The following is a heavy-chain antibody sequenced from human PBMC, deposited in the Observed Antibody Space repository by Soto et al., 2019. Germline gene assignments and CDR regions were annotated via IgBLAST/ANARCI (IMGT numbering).Heavy chain of an antibody. CDR2: IYYSGST. V-gene: IGHV4-31*03. CDR3: ARGGAYSSGWYPYYYYMDV. Sequence: SETLSLTCTVSGGPISSGGYYWSWIRQHPGKGLEWIGYIYYSGSTYYNPSLKSRVTISVDTSKNQFSLKLSSVTAADTAVYYCARGGAYSSGWYPYYYYMDVWGKGTTVTVSS. D-gene: IGHD6-19*01. CDR1: GGPISSGGYY. J-gene: IGHJ6*03.